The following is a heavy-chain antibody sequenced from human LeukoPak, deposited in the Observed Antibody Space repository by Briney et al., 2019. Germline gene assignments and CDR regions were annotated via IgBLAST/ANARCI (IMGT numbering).Heavy chain of an antibody. CDR2: IYYSGST. CDR1: GGSFSIYY. CDR3: ARDAHCTGVSCYSPYNWFDP. Sequence: SETLSLTCSVSGGSFSIYYWGWIRQPPGKGLEWIGYIYYSGSTTYNPSLKSRVTISLDTSKKQFSLKLTSVTAADTAAYYCARDAHCTGVSCYSPYNWFDPWGQGTLVTVSS. J-gene: IGHJ5*02. D-gene: IGHD2-15*01. V-gene: IGHV4-59*12.